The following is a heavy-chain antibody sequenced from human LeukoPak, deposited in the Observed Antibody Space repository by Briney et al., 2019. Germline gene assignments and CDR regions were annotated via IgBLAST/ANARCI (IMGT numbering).Heavy chain of an antibody. CDR2: IRSKTYGGTT. Sequence: GGSLRLSCTASGFTFGDYAMSWFRQAPGKGLEWVGFIRSKTYGGTTEYAASVKGRFTISRDNSKTIAYLQINSLKTEDTAVYYCTRDKGVTYYYGSSDYWGQGTLVTVSS. D-gene: IGHD3-22*01. J-gene: IGHJ4*02. V-gene: IGHV3-49*03. CDR3: TRDKGVTYYYGSSDY. CDR1: GFTFGDYA.